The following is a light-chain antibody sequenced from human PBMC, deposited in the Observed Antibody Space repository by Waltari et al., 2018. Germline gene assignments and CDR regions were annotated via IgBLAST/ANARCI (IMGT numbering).Light chain of an antibody. CDR1: QNIQTF. CDR3: QQRSDWPPFT. CDR2: DAF. Sequence: EIVLTQSPVTLSLSPGERATLSYRASQNIQTFLAWYQHRPGQPPRLLIYDAFYRATGIPARFSGSGSGTDFTLSISSLEPEDFAVYFCQQRSDWPPFTFGPGTRVDI. J-gene: IGKJ3*01. V-gene: IGKV3-11*01.